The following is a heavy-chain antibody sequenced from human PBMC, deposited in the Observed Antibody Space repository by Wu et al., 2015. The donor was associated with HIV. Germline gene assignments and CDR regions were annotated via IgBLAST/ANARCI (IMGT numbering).Heavy chain of an antibody. CDR3: ARDRRAATRYYYYGMDV. CDR2: IIPLSGTI. J-gene: IGHJ6*02. Sequence: QVQLLQSGPEVRRPGSSVRISCKTLGDTLNRFTINWVRQAPGQGVEWVGGIIPLSGTINYAQKFQGRVTMTTDTSTSTAYMELRSLRSDDTAVYYCARDRRAATRYYYYGMDVWGQGTTVTVSS. D-gene: IGHD2-15*01. V-gene: IGHV1-69*05. CDR1: GDTLNRFT.